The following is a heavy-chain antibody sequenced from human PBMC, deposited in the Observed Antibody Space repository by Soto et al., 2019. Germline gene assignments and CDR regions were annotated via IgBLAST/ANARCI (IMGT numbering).Heavy chain of an antibody. D-gene: IGHD3-22*01. CDR1: GFTFSSYA. Sequence: GGSLRLSCAASGFTFSSYAMRWVSQAPGKGLERVSAISGSGGSTYYADAVKGRFTISRDNSKNTRYLQMNSLRAEDTAVYYCAKDIAYYYDSSRYFNYWGQGTLVTVSS. V-gene: IGHV3-23*01. CDR3: AKDIAYYYDSSRYFNY. CDR2: ISGSGGST. J-gene: IGHJ4*02.